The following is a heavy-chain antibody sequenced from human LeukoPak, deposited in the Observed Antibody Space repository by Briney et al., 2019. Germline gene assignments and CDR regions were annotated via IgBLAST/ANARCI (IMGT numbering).Heavy chain of an antibody. CDR3: ARASDPWLQLT. D-gene: IGHD5-24*01. J-gene: IGHJ5*02. CDR1: GFTFSSDW. V-gene: IGHV3-74*01. CDR2: VNSDGGST. Sequence: GGSLRLSCAASGFTFSSDWMHWVRQGLGEGLVWVSRVNSDGGSTNYADSVKGRFTISRDNAQTSLYLQMNSLRAEDTAVYYCARASDPWLQLTWGQGTLVTVSS.